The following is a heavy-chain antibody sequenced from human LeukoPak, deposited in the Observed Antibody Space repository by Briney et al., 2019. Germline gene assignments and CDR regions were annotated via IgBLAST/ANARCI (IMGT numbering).Heavy chain of an antibody. CDR1: GYTFTGYY. V-gene: IGHV1-2*02. D-gene: IGHD6-19*01. CDR2: INPNSGGT. Sequence: ASVKVSCKASGYTFTGYYMHWVRQAPGQGLEWMGWINPNSGGTNYAQKFQGRVTMTRDTSISTAYMELSGLRSDDTAVYYCARDVPGYSSEFGGFDYWGQGTLVTVSS. J-gene: IGHJ4*02. CDR3: ARDVPGYSSEFGGFDY.